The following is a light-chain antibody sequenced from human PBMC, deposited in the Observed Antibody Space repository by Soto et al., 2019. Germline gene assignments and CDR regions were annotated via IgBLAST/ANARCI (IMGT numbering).Light chain of an antibody. J-gene: IGKJ4*01. CDR1: QDISKY. V-gene: IGKV1-33*01. CDR2: ETS. Sequence: DIQMTQSPSSLSVSVGDRVTITCQASQDISKYLNWYQQKPGKAPKLLIYETSNLETGVPSRFSGSGSGTDFILTISSLQPEDIATYHRQQYENLPRTFGGGTKVELK. CDR3: QQYENLPRT.